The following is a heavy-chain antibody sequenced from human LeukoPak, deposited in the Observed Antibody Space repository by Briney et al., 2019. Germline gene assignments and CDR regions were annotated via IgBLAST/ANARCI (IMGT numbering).Heavy chain of an antibody. Sequence: GGSLRLSCAASGFTFSNAWMSWVRQAPGKGLEWVGRIKSKTDGGITDYAAPVKGRFTISRDDSKNTLYLQMNSLKTEDTAVYYCTTDLSTVTLFDYWGQGTLVTVSS. CDR2: IKSKTDGGIT. CDR1: GFTFSNAW. D-gene: IGHD4-17*01. CDR3: TTDLSTVTLFDY. V-gene: IGHV3-15*01. J-gene: IGHJ4*02.